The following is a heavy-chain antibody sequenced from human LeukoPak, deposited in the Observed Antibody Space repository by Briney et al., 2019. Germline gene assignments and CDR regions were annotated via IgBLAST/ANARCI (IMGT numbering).Heavy chain of an antibody. CDR2: ISSSGSDI. V-gene: IGHV3-48*03. CDR3: AELGITMIGGV. CDR1: GFTFDDYG. Sequence: GGSLRLSCAASGFTFDDYGMSWVRQAPGKGLEWVSYISSSGSDIYYADSVKGRFTISRDNAKNSLYLQMNSLRAEGTAVYYCAELGITMIGGVWGKGTTVTISS. J-gene: IGHJ6*04. D-gene: IGHD3-10*02.